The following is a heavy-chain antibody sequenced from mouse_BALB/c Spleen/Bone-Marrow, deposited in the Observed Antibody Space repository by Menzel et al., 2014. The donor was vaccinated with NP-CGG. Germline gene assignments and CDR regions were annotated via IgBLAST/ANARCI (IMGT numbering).Heavy chain of an antibody. CDR3: ARDGNYRYAMDY. V-gene: IGHV1S81*02. CDR2: INPSNGRT. J-gene: IGHJ4*01. CDR1: GFTFTSYW. Sequence: QVQLQQSGAELVKPGASVKLSCMASGFTFTSYWIHWVKQRPGQGPERIGEINPSNGRTNYNEKFKSEATLTEDKSSSTAYMQLSSLTSEDSAVYYCARDGNYRYAMDYWGQGTSVTVSS. D-gene: IGHD2-1*01.